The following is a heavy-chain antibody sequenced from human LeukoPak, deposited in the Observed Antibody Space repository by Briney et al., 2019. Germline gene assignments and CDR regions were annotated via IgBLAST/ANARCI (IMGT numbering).Heavy chain of an antibody. V-gene: IGHV4-59*01. CDR1: GGSISSYY. Sequence: SETLSLTCTVSGGSISSYYWSWIRQPPGKGLEWIGYIYYSGSTNYNPSLKSRVTISVDTSKNQFSLKLSSVTAADTAVYYCARELKVSRFDPWGQGTLVTVSS. CDR3: ARELKVSRFDP. CDR2: IYYSGST. J-gene: IGHJ5*02.